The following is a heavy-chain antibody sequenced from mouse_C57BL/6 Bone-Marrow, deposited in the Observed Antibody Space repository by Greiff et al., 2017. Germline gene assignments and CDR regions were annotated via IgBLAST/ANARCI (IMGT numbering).Heavy chain of an antibody. D-gene: IGHD2-3*01. CDR2: IDPETGGT. CDR1: GYTFTDYE. CDR3: TRDGYWADY. J-gene: IGHJ2*01. V-gene: IGHV1-15*01. Sequence: VQLVESGAELVRPGASVTLSCKASGYTFTDYEMHWVKQTPVHGLEWIGAIDPETGGTAYNQKFKGKAILTADKSSSTAYMELRSLTSEDSAVYYCTRDGYWADYWGQGTTLTVSS.